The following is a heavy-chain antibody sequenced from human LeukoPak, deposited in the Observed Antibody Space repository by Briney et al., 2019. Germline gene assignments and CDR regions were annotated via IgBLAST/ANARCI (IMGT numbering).Heavy chain of an antibody. CDR2: VSYDENIK. J-gene: IGHJ4*02. V-gene: IGHV3-30*18. CDR3: VKDAAVATYFDY. CDR1: GFSFSSHG. D-gene: IGHD5-12*01. Sequence: GGSLRLSCAASGFSFSSHGIHWVRQAPGKGLEWVAVVSYDENIKHYAESLKGRFTTSRDTSKNTVYLQMDSLRAEDTAMYYCVKDAAVATYFDYWGQGTLVTVSS.